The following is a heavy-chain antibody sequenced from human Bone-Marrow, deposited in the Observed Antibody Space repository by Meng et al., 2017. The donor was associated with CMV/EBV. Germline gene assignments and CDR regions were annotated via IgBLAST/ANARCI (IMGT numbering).Heavy chain of an antibody. CDR2: IRSKANSYAT. D-gene: IGHD2-2*01. J-gene: IGHJ4*02. CDR1: GFTFSGSA. V-gene: IGHV3-73*01. Sequence: GGSLRLSCAASGFTFSGSAMHWVRQASGKGLEWVGRIRSKANSYATAYAASVKGRFTISRDDSKNTAYLQMNSLRAEDTAVYYCARGYCSSTSCHDLYYFDYWGQGTLVTVSS. CDR3: ARGYCSSTSCHDLYYFDY.